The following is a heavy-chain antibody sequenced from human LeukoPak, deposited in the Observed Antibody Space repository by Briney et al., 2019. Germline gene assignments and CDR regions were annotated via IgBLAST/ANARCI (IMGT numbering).Heavy chain of an antibody. J-gene: IGHJ4*02. CDR1: GGSISSDS. Sequence: SETLSLTCTVSGGSISSDSWSWIRLPPGKRLEWIGGIPYTGTTNYNPSLNSRVTISLDTSKNQFSLRLTSVTAADTALYYCARGANSWGQGTLVTVSS. V-gene: IGHV4-59*01. CDR2: IPYTGTT. D-gene: IGHD4/OR15-4a*01. CDR3: ARGANS.